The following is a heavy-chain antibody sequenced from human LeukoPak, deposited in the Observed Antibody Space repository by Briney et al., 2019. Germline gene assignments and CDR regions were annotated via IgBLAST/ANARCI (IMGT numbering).Heavy chain of an antibody. CDR3: ARVGDLFGAHLVRGLPPDYYYMDV. CDR2: INHSGST. J-gene: IGHJ6*03. V-gene: IGHV4-34*01. CDR1: GGSITDYY. D-gene: IGHD3-10*01. Sequence: PSETLSLTCALSGGSITDYYYNWVRQPPGKGLEWIGEINHSGSTTYNPSLKSRVIIAVDTSKNQFSLKLTSVTAADTAVYYCARVGDLFGAHLVRGLPPDYYYMDVWGKGTTVTVSS.